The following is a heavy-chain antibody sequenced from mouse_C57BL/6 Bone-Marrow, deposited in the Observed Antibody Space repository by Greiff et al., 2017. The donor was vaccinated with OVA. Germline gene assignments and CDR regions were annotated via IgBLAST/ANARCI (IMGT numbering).Heavy chain of an antibody. V-gene: IGHV2-6*03. Sequence: QVQLQESGPGLVAPSQSLSITCTVSGFSLTSYGVHWVRPPPGKGLEWLVVIWSDGSTTYNSALKSRLSISKDNSKSQVFLKMNSLQTDDTAMYYCARYDSNNDYYAMDYWGQGTSVTVSS. J-gene: IGHJ4*01. CDR1: GFSLTSYG. CDR3: ARYDSNNDYYAMDY. D-gene: IGHD2-5*01. CDR2: IWSDGST.